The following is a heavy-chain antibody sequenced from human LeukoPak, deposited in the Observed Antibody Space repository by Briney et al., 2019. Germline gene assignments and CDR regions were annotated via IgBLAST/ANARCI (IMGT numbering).Heavy chain of an antibody. CDR2: ISAYNGNT. J-gene: IGHJ4*02. V-gene: IGHV1-18*01. CDR1: GYTFTSYG. Sequence: VSVKVSCKASGYTFTSYGISWVRQAPGQGLEWTGWISAYNGNTNYAQKLQGRVTMTTDTSTSTAYMELRSLRSDDTAVYYCARVAHNHYDSSGYYYSWDYWGQGTLVTVSS. CDR3: ARVAHNHYDSSGYYYSWDY. D-gene: IGHD3-22*01.